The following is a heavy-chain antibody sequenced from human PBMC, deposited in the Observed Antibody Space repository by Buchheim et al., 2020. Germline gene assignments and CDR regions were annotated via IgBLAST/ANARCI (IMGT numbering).Heavy chain of an antibody. Sequence: EVQLVESGGGLVQPGGPLRLSCAASGFTFRNYWMSWIRQAPGKGLEWVANTKDDGSEKFYVDSVKGRFIISRDNVKNSLYLHVNSLRDDDTAVYYCARDSRSCYGCGMDVWGQGTT. CDR1: GFTFRNYW. D-gene: IGHD5-18*01. J-gene: IGHJ6*02. CDR2: TKDDGSEK. V-gene: IGHV3-7*03. CDR3: ARDSRSCYGCGMDV.